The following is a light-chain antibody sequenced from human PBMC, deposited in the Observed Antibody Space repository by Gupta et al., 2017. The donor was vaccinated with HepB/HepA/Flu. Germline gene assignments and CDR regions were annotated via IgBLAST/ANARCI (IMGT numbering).Light chain of an antibody. V-gene: IGKV1-33*01. CDR2: DAS. Sequence: DIQMTQSPSSLSASIGDRITITCQASQDIAYFLNWYQQKPGKAPELLIYDASHLETGVPSRFSGSGSGTYFTFTINSLQPDDIGTYYCQQYKKVPRNFGQGTKVAIK. CDR3: QQYKKVPRN. CDR1: QDIAYF. J-gene: IGKJ2*02.